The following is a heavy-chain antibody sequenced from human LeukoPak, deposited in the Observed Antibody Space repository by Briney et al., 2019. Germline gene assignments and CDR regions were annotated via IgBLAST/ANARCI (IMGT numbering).Heavy chain of an antibody. CDR1: GGSISSYY. J-gene: IGHJ6*02. CDR3: ARNYYGSGSLYYYGMDV. CDR2: IYYSGST. Sequence: SETLPLTCTVSGGSISSYYWSWIRQPPGKGLEWIGYIYYSGSTNYNPSLKSRVTISVDTSKNQFSLKLSSVTAADTAVYYCARNYYGSGSLYYYGMDVWGQGTTVTVSS. D-gene: IGHD3-10*01. V-gene: IGHV4-59*01.